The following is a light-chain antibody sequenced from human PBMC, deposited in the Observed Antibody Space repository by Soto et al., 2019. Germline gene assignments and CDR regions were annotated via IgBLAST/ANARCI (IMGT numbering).Light chain of an antibody. CDR2: DAS. Sequence: EIVMTQSPGTLSLSPGERATLSCRASQSVTSYLAWYQQKPGQAPRLLISDASDRAPGIPDRFSGSGSGTDFTLTINRLVPEDFAVYYCQQYGDSPVTFGQGTKVGIK. CDR1: QSVTSY. CDR3: QQYGDSPVT. J-gene: IGKJ1*01. V-gene: IGKV3-20*01.